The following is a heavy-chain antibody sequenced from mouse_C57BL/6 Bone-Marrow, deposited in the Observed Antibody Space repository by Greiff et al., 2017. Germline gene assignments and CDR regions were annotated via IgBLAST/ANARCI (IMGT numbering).Heavy chain of an antibody. V-gene: IGHV1-55*01. J-gene: IGHJ1*03. CDR1: GYTFTSYW. CDR3: ASGLYWYFAV. CDR2: IYPGSGST. Sequence: QVQLQQPGAELVKPGASVKMSCKASGYTFTSYWITWVKQRTGQGLEWIGDIYPGSGSTNYNEKFKSKATLTVDTSSSKAYMQLSSLTSEVSAVYYGASGLYWYFAVWGTGTPVTVSS.